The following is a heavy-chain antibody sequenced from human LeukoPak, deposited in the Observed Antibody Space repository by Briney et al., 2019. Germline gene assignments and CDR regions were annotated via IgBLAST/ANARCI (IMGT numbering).Heavy chain of an antibody. CDR3: AREDSSSSGDIDY. V-gene: IGHV1-8*03. D-gene: IGHD6-6*01. Sequence: GASVKVSCKASGYTFTSYDINWVRQATGQGLEWMGWMNPNSGNTGYAQKFQGRVTITRNTSISTAYMELSSLRSEDTAVYYCAREDSSSSGDIDYWGQGTLVTVSS. J-gene: IGHJ4*02. CDR1: GYTFTSYD. CDR2: MNPNSGNT.